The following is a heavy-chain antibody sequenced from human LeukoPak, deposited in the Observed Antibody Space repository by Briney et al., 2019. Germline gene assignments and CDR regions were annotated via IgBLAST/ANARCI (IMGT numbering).Heavy chain of an antibody. CDR1: GFTFSSYA. CDR2: ISGSGGST. V-gene: IGHV3-23*01. J-gene: IGHJ3*01. CDR3: ARGTSPIV. Sequence: PGGSLRLSCAASGFTFSSYAMGWVRQAPGKGLEWVSLISGSGGSTYYADSVKGRFTVSRDNSKNTEYLQMNSLRAEDTAVYYCARGTSPIVWGQGTLLTVSS.